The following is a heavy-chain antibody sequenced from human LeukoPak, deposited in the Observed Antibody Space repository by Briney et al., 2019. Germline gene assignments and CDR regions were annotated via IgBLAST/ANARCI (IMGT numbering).Heavy chain of an antibody. J-gene: IGHJ6*03. CDR1: GFTINYSW. D-gene: IGHD4-17*01. V-gene: IGHV3-15*01. CDR2: IKSKPDGGAT. CDR3: TTALPGDYGDFYYYYMDV. Sequence: GGPLRLSCAASGFTINYSWMTWVRQSPGKGLEWVGRIKSKPDGGATDYAAPVQDRFTISRDDSKHTLFLQMNSLKTEDTAVYYCTTALPGDYGDFYYYYMDVWGKGTTVTVSS.